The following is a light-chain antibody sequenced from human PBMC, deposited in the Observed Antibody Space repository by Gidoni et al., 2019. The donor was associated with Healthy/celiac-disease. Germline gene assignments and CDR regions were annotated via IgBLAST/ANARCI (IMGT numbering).Light chain of an antibody. J-gene: IGKJ1*01. V-gene: IGKV1-39*01. Sequence: IQMTQSPSSLSASVGDRVTITCPASQSISSYLNWYQQKPGKAPKLLIYAASSLQSGVPSRFSGSGSGTDFTLTISSPQPEDFATYYWQQSYSTPRTFXXXTKVEIK. CDR3: QQSYSTPRT. CDR2: AAS. CDR1: QSISSY.